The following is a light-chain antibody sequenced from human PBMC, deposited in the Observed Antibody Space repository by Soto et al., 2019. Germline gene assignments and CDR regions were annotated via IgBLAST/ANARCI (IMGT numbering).Light chain of an antibody. Sequence: DIQLTQSPSFLSASVGDRVTITCRASQGISSYLDWFQQKPGKAPKLLIFAASTLQSGVPSRFSGSGSGTEFTLTSSSLQPEYFATYYCQQLSSYPYTFGQGTKLEIK. J-gene: IGKJ2*01. CDR3: QQLSSYPYT. CDR1: QGISSY. CDR2: AAS. V-gene: IGKV1-9*01.